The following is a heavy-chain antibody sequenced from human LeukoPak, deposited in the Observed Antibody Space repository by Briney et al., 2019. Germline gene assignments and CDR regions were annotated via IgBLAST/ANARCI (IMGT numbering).Heavy chain of an antibody. CDR1: GFTVSSNY. CDR3: ASPYENDAFDI. V-gene: IGHV3-53*01. D-gene: IGHD3-22*01. J-gene: IGHJ3*02. CDR2: IYSGGST. Sequence: GGSLRLSCAASGFTVSSNYMSWVRQAPGKGLEWVSVIYSGGSTYYADSVKGRFTISRDNSKNSLYLQMNSLRAEDTAVYYCASPYENDAFDIWGQGTMVTVSS.